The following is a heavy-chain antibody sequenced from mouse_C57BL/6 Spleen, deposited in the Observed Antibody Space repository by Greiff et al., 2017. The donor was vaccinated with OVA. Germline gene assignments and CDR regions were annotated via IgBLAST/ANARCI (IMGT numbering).Heavy chain of an antibody. CDR1: GYSITSGYY. CDR2: ISYDGSN. V-gene: IGHV3-6*01. CDR3: ARRSNFFAY. D-gene: IGHD2-5*01. Sequence: EVQLVESGPGLVKPSQSLSLTCSVTGYSITSGYYWNWIRQFPGNKLEWMGYISYDGSNNYNPSLKNRISITRDTSKNQFFLKLNSVTTEDTATYYCARRSNFFAYWGQGTLVTVSA. J-gene: IGHJ3*01.